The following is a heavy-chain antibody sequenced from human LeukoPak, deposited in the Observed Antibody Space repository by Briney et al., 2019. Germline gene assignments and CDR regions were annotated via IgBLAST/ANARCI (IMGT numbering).Heavy chain of an antibody. CDR3: ARGRKYYDILTGSVPYYFDY. CDR2: MNPNSGNT. Sequence: GASVKVSCKASGYTFTSYDINWVRQATGQGLEWMGWMNPNSGNTGYAQKFQGRVTITRNTSISTDYMELSSLRSEDTAVYYCARGRKYYDILTGSVPYYFDYWGQGTLVTVSS. D-gene: IGHD3-9*01. J-gene: IGHJ4*02. V-gene: IGHV1-8*03. CDR1: GYTFTSYD.